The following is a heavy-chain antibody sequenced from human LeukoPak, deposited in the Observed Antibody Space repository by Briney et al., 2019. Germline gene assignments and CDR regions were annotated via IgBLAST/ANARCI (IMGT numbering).Heavy chain of an antibody. V-gene: IGHV3-7*03. Sequence: PSGGSLRLSCAAAGVSFSSSWMTWVRQAPGKGLEWVANIKEDGSQKNYVGSVKGRFTISRDNAKNSLYLQMNSLRVEDTAVYYCARDGGWNRFDYWGQGTLVTVSS. J-gene: IGHJ4*02. CDR2: IKEDGSQK. CDR1: GVSFSSSW. CDR3: ARDGGWNRFDY. D-gene: IGHD1-1*01.